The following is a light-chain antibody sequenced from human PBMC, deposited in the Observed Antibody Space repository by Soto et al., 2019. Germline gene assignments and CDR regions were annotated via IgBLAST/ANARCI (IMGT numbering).Light chain of an antibody. CDR2: DAS. J-gene: IGKJ5*01. CDR3: QHYNSFPIT. Sequence: DIQITQAPSSLSASLGDRGTIPFQASQDIRFYLNWFHQKTGQAPKLLIYDASQLETGVPSRFSGSGSGTDFTFTINSLQPEDIGTYYCQHYNSFPITFGQGTRLEI. CDR1: QDIRFY. V-gene: IGKV1-33*01.